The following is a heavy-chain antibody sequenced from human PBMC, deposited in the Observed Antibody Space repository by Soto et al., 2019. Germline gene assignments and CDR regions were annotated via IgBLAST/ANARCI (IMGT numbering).Heavy chain of an antibody. CDR3: ARLSSTVTTNHGSAFDI. V-gene: IGHV1-69*02. Sequence: GLEWMGRIIPILGIANYAQKFQGRVTITADKSTSTAYMELSSLRSEDTAVYYCARLSSTVTTNHGSAFDIWGQGTMVTVSS. D-gene: IGHD4-17*01. J-gene: IGHJ3*02. CDR2: IIPILGIA.